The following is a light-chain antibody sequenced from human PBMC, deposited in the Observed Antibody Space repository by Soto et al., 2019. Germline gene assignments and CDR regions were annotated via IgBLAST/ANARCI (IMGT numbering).Light chain of an antibody. J-gene: IGKJ5*01. Sequence: EIVLMQSPGTLSLSPGEGATLSCRASQSVNNNYLAWYQQKPGQAPTVLIFDTFRRATGVPDRFSGSGSGTDFTLTISGLQSEDFAVYYCQQYNSWPITFGQGTRL. CDR3: QQYNSWPIT. CDR1: QSVNNNY. V-gene: IGKV3-20*01. CDR2: DTF.